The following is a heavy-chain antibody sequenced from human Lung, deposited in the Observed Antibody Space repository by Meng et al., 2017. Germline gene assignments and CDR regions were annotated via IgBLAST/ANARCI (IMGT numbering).Heavy chain of an antibody. V-gene: IGHV4-4*02. CDR1: GGSISSSNW. CDR3: ARGLGEAVVPRTMFDY. CDR2: IYHSGGT. J-gene: IGHJ4*02. Sequence: GRRQESGPGMVKPSGTLSLTCGVSGGSISSSNWWSWVRQPPGKGLEWIGEIYHSGGTKYNPSLKSRVTISVDKSKNQFSLKLSSVTAADTAVYYCARGLGEAVVPRTMFDYWGQGTLVTVSS. D-gene: IGHD2-2*01.